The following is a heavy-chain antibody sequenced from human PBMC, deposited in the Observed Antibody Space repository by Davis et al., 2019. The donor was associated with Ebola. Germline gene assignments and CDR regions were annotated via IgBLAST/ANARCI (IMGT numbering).Heavy chain of an antibody. D-gene: IGHD6-19*01. Sequence: SETLSLTCTVSGASISSGDYYWTWIRQPPGKGLEWIGCISYSGTTDYSPSLKSRVTISVDTSKNQFSLKLSSVTAADTAVYYCARGGGWLPDFWGLGTLVTVSS. V-gene: IGHV4-30-4*01. CDR3: ARGGGWLPDF. CDR1: GASISSGDYY. CDR2: ISYSGTT. J-gene: IGHJ4*02.